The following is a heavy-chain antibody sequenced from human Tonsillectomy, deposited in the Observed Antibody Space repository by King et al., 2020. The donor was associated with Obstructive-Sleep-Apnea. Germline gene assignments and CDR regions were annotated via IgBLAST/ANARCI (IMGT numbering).Heavy chain of an antibody. D-gene: IGHD2-2*01. V-gene: IGHV3-11*01. CDR3: AGFPPPPGGVVPAAIYRDV. Sequence: VQLVESGGGLVKPGGSLRLSCAASGFTFSDYYMSWIRQAPGKGLEWVSYISSSGSTIYYADSVKGRFTISRDNAKNSLYLQMNSLRAEDTAGYYCAGFPPPPGGVVPAAIYRDVWGQGTTVTVSS. J-gene: IGHJ6*02. CDR1: GFTFSDYY. CDR2: ISSSGSTI.